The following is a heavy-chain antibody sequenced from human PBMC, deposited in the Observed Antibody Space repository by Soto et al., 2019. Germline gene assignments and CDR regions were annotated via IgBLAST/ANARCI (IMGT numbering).Heavy chain of an antibody. CDR1: GGSINVFY. CDR2: IHSTGTT. V-gene: IGHV4-59*01. Sequence: LYLTCSVSGGSINVFYWSWIRKPPGKGLEWLGYIHSTGTTKYNPSLQSPISISVDTSKSQFSLLLSSVTAADTAVYYCARGGRENTHFDSWGQGMLVTVS. J-gene: IGHJ4*02. CDR3: ARGGRENTHFDS.